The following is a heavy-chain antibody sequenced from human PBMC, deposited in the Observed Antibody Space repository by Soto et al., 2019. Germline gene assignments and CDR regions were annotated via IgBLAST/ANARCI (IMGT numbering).Heavy chain of an antibody. CDR3: AKTFEQWLVRSYYYGMDV. CDR2: ISGSGGST. D-gene: IGHD6-19*01. CDR1: GFTFSSYA. Sequence: GSLRLSCAASGFTFSSYAMSWVRQAPGKGLEWVSAISGSGGSTYYADSVKGRFTIPRDNSKNTLYLQMNSLRAEDTAVYYCAKTFEQWLVRSYYYGMDVWGQGTTVTVSS. V-gene: IGHV3-23*01. J-gene: IGHJ6*02.